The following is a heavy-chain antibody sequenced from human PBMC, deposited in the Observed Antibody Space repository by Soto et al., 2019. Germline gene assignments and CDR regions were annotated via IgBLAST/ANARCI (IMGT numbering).Heavy chain of an antibody. CDR1: GFTFSSYD. Sequence: GGSLRLSCAASGFTFSSYDMHWVRQATGKGLEWVSAIGTAGDTYYPGSVKGRFTMSRENAKNSLYLQMNSLRAGDTAVYYCARSIFGVVPTGAFDIWGQGTMVTVSS. V-gene: IGHV3-13*01. CDR2: IGTAGDT. CDR3: ARSIFGVVPTGAFDI. D-gene: IGHD3-3*01. J-gene: IGHJ3*02.